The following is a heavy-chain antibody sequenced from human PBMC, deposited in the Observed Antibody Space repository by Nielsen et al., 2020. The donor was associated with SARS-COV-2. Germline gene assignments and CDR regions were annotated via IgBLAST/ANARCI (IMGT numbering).Heavy chain of an antibody. CDR3: ARARTRGETFDY. D-gene: IGHD1-7*01. CDR1: GFIFSDYY. CDR2: ISSSGSTI. V-gene: IGHV3-11*01. Sequence: GESLKISCAASGFIFSDYYMSWIRQAPGKGLEWVSYISSSGSTIYYADSVKGRFTISRDNAKNSLYLQMNSLRAEDTAVYYCARARTRGETFDYWGQGTLVTVSS. J-gene: IGHJ4*02.